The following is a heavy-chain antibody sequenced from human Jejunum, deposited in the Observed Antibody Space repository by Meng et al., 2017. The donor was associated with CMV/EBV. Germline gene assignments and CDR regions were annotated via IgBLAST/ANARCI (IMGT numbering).Heavy chain of an antibody. Sequence: TFSNYAMSWVRQAPGKGLEWVSSISGSGITTYYAASVKGRFAVSRDNSKNTVYLQITSLRAEDTALYFCASSLAPFGVLIFYFHHWGQGTLVTVS. J-gene: IGHJ4*02. D-gene: IGHD3-3*01. CDR1: TFSNYA. CDR2: ISGSGITT. V-gene: IGHV3-23*01. CDR3: ASSLAPFGVLIFYFHH.